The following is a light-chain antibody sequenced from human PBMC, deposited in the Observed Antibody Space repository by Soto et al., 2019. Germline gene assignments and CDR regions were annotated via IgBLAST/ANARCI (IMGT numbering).Light chain of an antibody. J-gene: IGKJ2*01. Sequence: EIVLTQSPGTLSLSPGERASLSCGASQSVDSYLAWYQQKPGQAPRLVIYGASNRATGIPDRVSGSGSGTSFTLTSSRLEPQYFAVYYCQQYGSSPYTCGQGTKLEIK. V-gene: IGKV3-20*01. CDR2: GAS. CDR1: QSVDSY. CDR3: QQYGSSPYT.